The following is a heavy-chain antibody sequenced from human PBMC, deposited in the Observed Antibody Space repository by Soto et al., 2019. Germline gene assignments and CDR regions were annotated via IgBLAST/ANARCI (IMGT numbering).Heavy chain of an antibody. V-gene: IGHV2-5*01. J-gene: IGHJ5*02. Sequence: QITLKESGPTLVKPTQTLTLTCTFSGFSLSTSGVGVGWIRQPPGKALYWLALIYWNDDKRYSPSLKSRLTINKDTSKNQVVLTMTNMDPADTATYYCARTKDLGYGSCWGTCGNWFDPWGLGTLVTVSS. CDR3: ARTKDLGYGSCWGTCGNWFDP. D-gene: IGHD3-10*02. CDR1: GFSLSTSGVG. CDR2: IYWNDDK.